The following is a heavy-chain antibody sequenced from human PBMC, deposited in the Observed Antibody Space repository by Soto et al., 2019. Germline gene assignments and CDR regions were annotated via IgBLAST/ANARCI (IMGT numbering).Heavy chain of an antibody. CDR1: GFTFSSYA. J-gene: IGHJ5*02. CDR2: ISGSGGST. D-gene: IGHD3-10*01. CDR3: AKTPMVRGVIRENWFDP. Sequence: LRLSCAASGFTFSSYAMSWVRQAPGKGLEWVSAISGSGGSTYYADSVKGRFTISRDNSKNTLYLQMNSLRAEDTAVYYCAKTPMVRGVIRENWFDPWGQGTLVTVS. V-gene: IGHV3-23*01.